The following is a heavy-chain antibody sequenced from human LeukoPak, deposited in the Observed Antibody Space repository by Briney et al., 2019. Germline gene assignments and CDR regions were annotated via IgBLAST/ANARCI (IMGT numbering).Heavy chain of an antibody. V-gene: IGHV4-34*01. CDR2: INHSGST. J-gene: IGHJ4*02. CDR1: GGSFSGYY. Sequence: SETLSLTCAVYGGSFSGYYWSWIRQPPGKGLEWIGEINHSGSTNYNPSLKSRVTISVDTSKNQFSLKLSSVTAADTAMYYCAREYSYGYFDYWGQGTLVTVSS. D-gene: IGHD5-18*01. CDR3: AREYSYGYFDY.